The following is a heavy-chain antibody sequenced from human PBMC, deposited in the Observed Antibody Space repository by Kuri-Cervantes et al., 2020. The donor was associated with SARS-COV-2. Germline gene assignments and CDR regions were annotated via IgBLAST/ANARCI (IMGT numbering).Heavy chain of an antibody. CDR3: ARDGGLAAAGKFDY. D-gene: IGHD6-13*01. J-gene: IGHJ4*01. V-gene: IGHV3-30-3*01. CDR1: GFTFSSYA. Sequence: GGSLRPSLAASGFTFSSYAMPWVRQAPGRGLEGVAVISYDGSNKYYTDSVKGRFTISRDNSKNTLYLQMNSLRAEDTAVYYCARDGGLAAAGKFDYWGHGTLVTVSS. CDR2: ISYDGSNK.